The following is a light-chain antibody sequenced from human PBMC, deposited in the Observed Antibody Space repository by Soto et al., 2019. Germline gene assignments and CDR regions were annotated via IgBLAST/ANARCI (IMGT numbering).Light chain of an antibody. V-gene: IGKV4-1*01. CDR1: QSILYSSNNKNY. Sequence: DIVMTQSPDSLAVSLGERATINCKSSQSILYSSNNKNYLAWYQQKSGQPPKLIIYWASTRESGVPDRFSGSGSATDVTLTISSLQAEDVALYYCQQYYSTPINFGQGTRLEIK. J-gene: IGKJ5*01. CDR2: WAS. CDR3: QQYYSTPIN.